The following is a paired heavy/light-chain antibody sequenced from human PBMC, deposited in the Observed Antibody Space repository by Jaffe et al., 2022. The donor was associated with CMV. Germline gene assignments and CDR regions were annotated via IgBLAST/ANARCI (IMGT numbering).Light chain of an antibody. CDR2: WAS. Sequence: DIVMTQSPDSLAVSLGERATINCQTSQSVFYSPNNRNYLAWYQQKPGQPPKLLIYWASTREPGVPDRFSGSGSGTDFALIISSLQTEDVAVYYCQQYYSIPETFGQGTKVEIK. V-gene: IGKV4-1*01. CDR3: QQYYSIPET. CDR1: QSVFYSPNNRNY. J-gene: IGKJ1*01.
Heavy chain of an antibody. V-gene: IGHV3-33*01. CDR1: GFTFTSFG. CDR2: MWSDGYNR. CDR3: ARDKGLTTMSVLDY. J-gene: IGHJ4*02. Sequence: QVQLVGSGGGVVQPGRSLRLSCEASGFTFTSFGMQWVRQAPGKGLEWVATMWSDGYNRYYADSVKGRFTISRDHSKNTLYLQMDSLSAEDTALYYCARDKGLTTMSVLDYWGQGIPVTVSS. D-gene: IGHD1-1*01.